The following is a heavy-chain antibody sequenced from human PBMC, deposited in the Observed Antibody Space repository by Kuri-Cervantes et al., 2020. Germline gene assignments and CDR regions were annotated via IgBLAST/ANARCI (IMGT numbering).Heavy chain of an antibody. CDR3: ARDFIIRDYGDYGGWFDL. Sequence: SETLSLTCTVSGGSISSYYWSWIRQPPGKGLEWIGEINHSGSTNYNPSLKSRVTISVDTSKNQFSLKLSSVTAADTAVYYCARDFIIRDYGDYGGWFDLWGQGTLVTVSS. V-gene: IGHV4-34*01. CDR1: GGSISSYY. J-gene: IGHJ5*02. CDR2: INHSGST. D-gene: IGHD4-17*01.